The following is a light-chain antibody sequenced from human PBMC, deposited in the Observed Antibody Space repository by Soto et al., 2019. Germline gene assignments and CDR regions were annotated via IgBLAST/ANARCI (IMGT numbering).Light chain of an antibody. J-gene: IGLJ1*01. CDR1: SSNVGAYNY. V-gene: IGLV2-8*01. CDR3: TSYTGTSYV. Sequence: QSVLTQPPSASGYPGQSVTISCTGTSSNVGAYNYVSWYQQHPGKAPKLMISEVSKRPSGVPDRFSGSKSGNTASLTVSGLQAEDEADYYCTSYTGTSYVFGTGTKVTVL. CDR2: EVS.